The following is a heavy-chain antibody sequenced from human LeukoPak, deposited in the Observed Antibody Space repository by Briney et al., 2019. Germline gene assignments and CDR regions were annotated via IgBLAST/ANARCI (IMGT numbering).Heavy chain of an antibody. D-gene: IGHD5-18*01. CDR1: GGSFSGYY. V-gene: IGHV4-34*01. CDR2: INHSGGT. Sequence: SETLSLTCAVYGGSFSGYYWSWIRQPPGKGLEWIGEINHSGGTNYNPSLKSRVTISVDTSKNQFSLKLSSVTAADTAVYYCARSYSYGRNVFDYWGQGTLVTVSS. CDR3: ARSYSYGRNVFDY. J-gene: IGHJ4*02.